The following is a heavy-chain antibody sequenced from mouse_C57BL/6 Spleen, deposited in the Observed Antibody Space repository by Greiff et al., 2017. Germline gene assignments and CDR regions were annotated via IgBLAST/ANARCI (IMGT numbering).Heavy chain of an antibody. Sequence: VHVKQSGPELVKPGASVKIPCKASGYTFTDYNMDWVKQSHGKSLEWIGDINPNNGGTIYNQKFKGKATLTVDKSSSTAYMELRSLTSEDTAVYYCALRAWFAYWGQGTLVTVSA. CDR3: ALRAWFAY. CDR1: GYTFTDYN. J-gene: IGHJ3*01. CDR2: INPNNGGT. V-gene: IGHV1-18*01.